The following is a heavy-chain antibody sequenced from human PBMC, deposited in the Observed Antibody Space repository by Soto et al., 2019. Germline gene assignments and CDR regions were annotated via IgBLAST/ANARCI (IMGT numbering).Heavy chain of an antibody. V-gene: IGHV3-30*18. CDR2: ISYDGSNK. J-gene: IGHJ4*02. Sequence: PGGSLRLSCAASGFTFSSYGMHWFRQAPGKGLEWVAVISYDGSNKYYADSVKGRFTISRDNSKNTLYLQMNSLRAEDTAVYYCAKAPSGGLYFDYWGQGTLVTVSS. CDR1: GFTFSSYG. CDR3: AKAPSGGLYFDY. D-gene: IGHD3-10*01.